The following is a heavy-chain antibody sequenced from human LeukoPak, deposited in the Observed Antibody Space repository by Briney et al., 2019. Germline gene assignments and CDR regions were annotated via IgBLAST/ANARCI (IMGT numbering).Heavy chain of an antibody. CDR1: GFTFSSYW. CDR2: INSDGTST. V-gene: IGHV3-74*03. D-gene: IGHD1-26*01. Sequence: GGSLRLSCAASGFTFSSYWMQWVRQAPGKGLVWFSHINSDGTSTTYADSVKGRFTVSRDNAKSTLYLQMNSLRAEDTAVYYCARSLLGARFDPWGQGTLVTDSS. CDR3: ARSLLGARFDP. J-gene: IGHJ5*02.